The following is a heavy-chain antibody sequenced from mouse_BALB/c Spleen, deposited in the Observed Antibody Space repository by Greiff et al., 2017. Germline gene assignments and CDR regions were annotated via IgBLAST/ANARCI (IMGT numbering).Heavy chain of an antibody. Sequence: VQLQQSGPELVKPGASVKISCKASGYTFTDYNMHWVKQSHGKSLEWIGYIYPYNGGTGYNQKFKSKATLTVDNSSSTAYMELRSLTSEDSAVYYCARGGLRYYAMDYWGQGTSVTVSS. CDR2: IYPYNGGT. V-gene: IGHV1S29*02. D-gene: IGHD2-2*01. CDR3: ARGGLRYYAMDY. J-gene: IGHJ4*01. CDR1: GYTFTDYN.